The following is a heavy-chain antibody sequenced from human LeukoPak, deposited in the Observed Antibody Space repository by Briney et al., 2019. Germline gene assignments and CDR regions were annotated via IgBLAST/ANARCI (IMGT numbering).Heavy chain of an antibody. CDR1: GFTFSSYT. D-gene: IGHD6-19*01. V-gene: IGHV3-21*01. Sequence: GGSLRLSCAASGFTFSSYTMNWVRQAPGKGLEWVSSITGGSGNMYYADSVEGRFTISRDNAKNSLYLQMNSLRAEDTAVYYGARGRGYTSGWYWDYWGQGTLVTVSS. CDR3: ARGRGYTSGWYWDY. J-gene: IGHJ4*02. CDR2: ITGGSGNM.